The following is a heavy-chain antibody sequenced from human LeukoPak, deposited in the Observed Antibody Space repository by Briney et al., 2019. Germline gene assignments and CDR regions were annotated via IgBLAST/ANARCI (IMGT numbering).Heavy chain of an antibody. D-gene: IGHD3-3*01. J-gene: IGHJ4*02. V-gene: IGHV4-31*03. CDR3: ARARSSYYPFDY. Sequence: SQTLSLTCTVSGASISSGAYYWTWIRQHPGKGLEWIGYIYYSGSTYYNPSLKSRVTISVDTSKNQFSLKLSSVTAADTAVYYCARARSSYYPFDYWGQGTLVTVSS. CDR1: GASISSGAYY. CDR2: IYYSGST.